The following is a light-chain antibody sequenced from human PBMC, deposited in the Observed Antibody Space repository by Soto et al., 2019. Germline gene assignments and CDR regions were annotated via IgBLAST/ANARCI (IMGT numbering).Light chain of an antibody. CDR1: QSISSY. CDR2: TAS. J-gene: IGKJ1*01. CDR3: RHLHGYPRT. V-gene: IGKV1-9*01. Sequence: DIQMTQSPSSLSASAGDRVTITCRASQSISSYLNWPQQKPGKAPNLLIYTASTLQGGVPSRFSGSGSGTDFTLTISSLQPEDFATYYCRHLHGYPRTFGQGTKV.